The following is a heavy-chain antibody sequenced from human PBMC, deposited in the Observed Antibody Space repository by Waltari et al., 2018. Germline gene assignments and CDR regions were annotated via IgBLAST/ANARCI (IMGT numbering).Heavy chain of an antibody. V-gene: IGHV4-34*01. J-gene: IGHJ5*02. CDR2: INHSGST. CDR1: GGSFSGYY. Sequence: QVQLQQWGAGLLKPSETLSLTCAVYGGSFSGYYWSWIRPPPGKGLEWIGEINHSGSTNYNPSLKSRVTISVDTSKNQFSLKLSSVTAADTAVYYCARSIAAAGKRRKAWFDPWGQGTLVTVSS. CDR3: ARSIAAAGKRRKAWFDP. D-gene: IGHD6-13*01.